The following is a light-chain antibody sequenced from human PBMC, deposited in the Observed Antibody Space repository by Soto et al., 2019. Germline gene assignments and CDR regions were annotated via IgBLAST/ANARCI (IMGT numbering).Light chain of an antibody. J-gene: IGLJ2*01. CDR2: EVT. CDR3: CSFAGSNILV. V-gene: IGLV2-8*01. CDR1: SSDVGGYNY. Sequence: QSVLTQPPSASGSPGQSVTISCTGTSSDVGGYNYVSWYQQHPGKAPKLMISEVTKWPSGVPDRFSGSKSGNTASLTVSGVQAEDEADYYCCSFAGSNILVFGGGTKLTV.